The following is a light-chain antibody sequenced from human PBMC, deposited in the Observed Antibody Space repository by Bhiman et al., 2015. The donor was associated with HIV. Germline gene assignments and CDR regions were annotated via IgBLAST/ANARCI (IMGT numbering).Light chain of an antibody. CDR2: DVS. J-gene: IGLJ3*02. Sequence: QSALTQPRSVSGSPGQSVTISCTGTSSDVGGYNYVSWYQQHPGKAPKLMIYDVSKRPSGVSNRFSGSKSGNTASLTISGLQAEDEADYYCCSYAGSSPWVFGGGTKLTVL. CDR1: SSDVGGYNY. CDR3: CSYAGSSPWV. V-gene: IGLV2-11*01.